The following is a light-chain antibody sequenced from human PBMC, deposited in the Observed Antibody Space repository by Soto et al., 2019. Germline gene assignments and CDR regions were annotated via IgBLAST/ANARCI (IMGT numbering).Light chain of an antibody. V-gene: IGKV1-39*01. J-gene: IGKJ1*01. CDR2: AAS. CDR3: QQSYTTPWT. Sequence: DIQMTQSPTSLSASVGDRVTITCRSSQSISSYLNWYQEKPGKDPKLLIYAASSLQSGVPTRFSGSKSGTDFTLTISSLQPEDFATYYCQQSYTTPWTFGQGAKV. CDR1: QSISSY.